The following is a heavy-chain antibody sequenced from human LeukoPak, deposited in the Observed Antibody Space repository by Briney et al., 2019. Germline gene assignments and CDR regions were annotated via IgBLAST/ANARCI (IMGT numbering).Heavy chain of an antibody. CDR3: ATHDGMDV. Sequence: SETLSLTCTVSGGSITSSSYYWGWIRQPPGKGLEWLGSIYYGGSTYYNPSLKSRVTVSVDTSKNQFSLKLTSVTAADTAVYYCATHDGMDVWGRGTTVTVSS. V-gene: IGHV4-39*01. CDR1: GGSITSSSYY. J-gene: IGHJ6*02. CDR2: IYYGGST.